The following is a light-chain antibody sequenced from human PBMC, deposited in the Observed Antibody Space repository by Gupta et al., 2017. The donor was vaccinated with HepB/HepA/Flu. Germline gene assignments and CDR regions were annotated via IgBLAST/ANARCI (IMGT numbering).Light chain of an antibody. CDR1: SSDVGGYNY. V-gene: IGLV2-8*01. J-gene: IGLJ1*01. CDR2: EVS. Sequence: SALPQPPSASGSPGQSVTISCTGTSSDVGGYNYVSWYQQHPGKAHKVMIYEVSKRPSGVPDRFSGSKSGNTASLTVSGRKEEEEADYYCSSDACSNSYVFGTGTKVIVL. CDR3: SSDACSNSYV.